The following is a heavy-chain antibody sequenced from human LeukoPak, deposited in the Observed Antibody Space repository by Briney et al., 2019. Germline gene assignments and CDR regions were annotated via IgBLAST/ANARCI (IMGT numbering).Heavy chain of an antibody. D-gene: IGHD3-16*01. J-gene: IGHJ4*02. V-gene: IGHV3-21*01. CDR1: GFTFTTYV. CDR3: ARVGAPHDY. Sequence: GGSLRLSCAASGFTFTTYVMGWVRQAPGKGLEWVSSISSSSSYIYYADSVKGRFTISRDNAKNPLYLQMNSLRAEDTAVYYCARVGAPHDYWGQGTLVTVSS. CDR2: ISSSSSYI.